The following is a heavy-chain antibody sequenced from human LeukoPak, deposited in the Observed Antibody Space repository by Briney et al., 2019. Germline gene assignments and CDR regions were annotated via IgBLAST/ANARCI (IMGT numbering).Heavy chain of an antibody. Sequence: PSETLSLTCTVSGGSISSYYWSWIRQPPGKGLEWIGYIYYSGSTNYNPSLKSRVTISVDTSKNQFSLKLSSVTAADTAVYYCASDYGGSLDYWGQGPLVTVSS. J-gene: IGHJ4*02. CDR2: IYYSGST. V-gene: IGHV4-59*01. CDR1: GGSISSYY. D-gene: IGHD4-23*01. CDR3: ASDYGGSLDY.